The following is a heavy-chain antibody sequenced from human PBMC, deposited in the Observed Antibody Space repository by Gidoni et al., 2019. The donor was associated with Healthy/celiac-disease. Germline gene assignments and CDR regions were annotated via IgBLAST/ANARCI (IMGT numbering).Heavy chain of an antibody. CDR1: GFTFSNAW. CDR3: TTGGSTTDY. V-gene: IGHV3-15*07. CDR2: IKSKTDGGTT. D-gene: IGHD1-26*01. Sequence: EVQLVESGGGLVKPGGSLRLSCAASGFTFSNAWMNWVRQAPGKGLEWVGSIKSKTDGGTTDYAAPVKGRFTISRDDSKNTLYLQMNSLKTEDTAVYYCTTGGSTTDYWGQGTLVTVSS. J-gene: IGHJ4*02.